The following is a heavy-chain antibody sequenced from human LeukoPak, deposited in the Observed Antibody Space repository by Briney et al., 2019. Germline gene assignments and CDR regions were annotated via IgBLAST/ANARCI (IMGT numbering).Heavy chain of an antibody. CDR1: GFTFSSYG. J-gene: IGHJ6*02. CDR2: ISYDGSNK. Sequence: GRSLRLSCAASGFTFSSYGMHWVRQAPGKGLEGVAVISYDGSNKYYADSVKGRFTISRDNSKNTLYLQMNSLRAEDTAVYYCAKDLGFGELFIYGMDVWGQGTTVTVSS. V-gene: IGHV3-30*18. CDR3: AKDLGFGELFIYGMDV. D-gene: IGHD3-10*01.